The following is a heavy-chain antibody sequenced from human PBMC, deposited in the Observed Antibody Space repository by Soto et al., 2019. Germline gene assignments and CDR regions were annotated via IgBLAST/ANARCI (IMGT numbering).Heavy chain of an antibody. CDR1: GYTFTTHA. V-gene: IGHV1-3*01. D-gene: IGHD1-26*01. CDR3: ARGKGMGDHYYYYGLDL. J-gene: IGHJ6*02. CDR2: INGGTGQT. Sequence: ASVKVSCKASGYTFTTHAMHWVRQAPGQSLEWMGWINGGTGQTKHSQRFQGRVNITRDTSASTAYMELSSLRSEDTAVYYCARGKGMGDHYYYYGLDLWGQGTTVTVSS.